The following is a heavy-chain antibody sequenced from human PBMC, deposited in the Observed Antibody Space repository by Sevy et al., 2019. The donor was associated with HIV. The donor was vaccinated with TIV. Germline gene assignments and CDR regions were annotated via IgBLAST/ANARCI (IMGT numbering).Heavy chain of an antibody. D-gene: IGHD2-15*01. Sequence: GGSLRLSCAASGFSISTYAMNWVRQAPGKGLEWVSAISGRGGSTYYADSVEGRFTISRDNSKNTLYLQMNSLRAEDTAVYYCAKAPPGHCSSGSCPRAYYHYGMDVWGQGTTVTVSS. CDR3: AKAPPGHCSSGSCPRAYYHYGMDV. CDR1: GFSISTYA. V-gene: IGHV3-23*01. CDR2: ISGRGGST. J-gene: IGHJ6*02.